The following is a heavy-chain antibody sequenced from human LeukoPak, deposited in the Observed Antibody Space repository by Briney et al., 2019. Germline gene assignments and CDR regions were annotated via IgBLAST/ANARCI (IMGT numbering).Heavy chain of an antibody. Sequence: HPSETLSLTCTVSGGSISSYYWSWIRQPPGKGLEWIGYIYYSGSTNYNPSLKSRVTISVDTSKNQFSLKLSSVTAADTAVYYCARHRKITMIVVVIMGYFDYWGQGTLVTVSS. CDR1: GGSISSYY. J-gene: IGHJ4*02. V-gene: IGHV4-59*08. CDR3: ARHRKITMIVVVIMGYFDY. CDR2: IYYSGST. D-gene: IGHD3-22*01.